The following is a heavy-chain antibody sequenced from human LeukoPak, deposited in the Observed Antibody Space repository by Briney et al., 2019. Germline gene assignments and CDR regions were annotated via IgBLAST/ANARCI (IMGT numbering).Heavy chain of an antibody. CDR3: AREGYYGSGRSPFDY. V-gene: IGHV3-7*01. D-gene: IGHD3-10*01. Sequence: GGSLRLSCAASGFTFSSYWMSWVRQAPGKRLEWVANIKQDGSEKYYVDSVKGRFTISRDNAKNSLYLQMNSLRAEDTAVYYCAREGYYGSGRSPFDYWGQGTLVTVSS. CDR1: GFTFSSYW. CDR2: IKQDGSEK. J-gene: IGHJ4*02.